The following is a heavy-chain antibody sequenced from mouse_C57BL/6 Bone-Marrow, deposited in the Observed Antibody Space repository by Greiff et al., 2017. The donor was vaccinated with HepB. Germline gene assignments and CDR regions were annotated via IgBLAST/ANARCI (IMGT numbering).Heavy chain of an antibody. CDR2: IYPSDSAT. CDR3: ARPYYDGSSSYAMDY. Sequence: QVQLQQPGAELVRPGSSVKLSCKASGYTFTSYWMDWVKQRPGQGLEWIGKIYPSDSATHYNQKFKDKATLTVDKSSSTAYMQLSSLTSEDSAVYYCARPYYDGSSSYAMDYWGQGTSVTVSS. J-gene: IGHJ4*01. D-gene: IGHD1-1*01. CDR1: GYTFTSYW. V-gene: IGHV1-61*01.